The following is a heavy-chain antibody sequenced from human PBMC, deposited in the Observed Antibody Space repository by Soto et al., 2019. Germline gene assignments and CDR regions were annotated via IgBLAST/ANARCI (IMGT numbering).Heavy chain of an antibody. CDR3: ATSYGSGSSPFDY. J-gene: IGHJ4*02. D-gene: IGHD3-10*01. CDR1: GDTFSSYA. Sequence: GASVKVSCQASGDTFSSYAISWARQAPGQGLEWMGGIIPLFGTANYAQKLQGRVTMTTDTSTSTAYMELRSLRSDDTAVYYCATSYGSGSSPFDYWGQGTLVTVSS. V-gene: IGHV1-69*05. CDR2: IIPLFGTA.